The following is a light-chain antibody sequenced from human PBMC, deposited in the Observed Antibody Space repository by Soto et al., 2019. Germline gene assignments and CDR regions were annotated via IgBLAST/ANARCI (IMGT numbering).Light chain of an antibody. V-gene: IGKV3D-15*01. CDR2: GAS. Sequence: EAVMTQSPATLSVSPGERATLSCRASQSVSSKLAWYQQKPGQAPRLLIYGASTRATGIPARFSGSGSGTEFTLSISSLQSEDFAVYYCQQYGGSPTFGQGTRLEI. J-gene: IGKJ5*01. CDR1: QSVSSK. CDR3: QQYGGSPT.